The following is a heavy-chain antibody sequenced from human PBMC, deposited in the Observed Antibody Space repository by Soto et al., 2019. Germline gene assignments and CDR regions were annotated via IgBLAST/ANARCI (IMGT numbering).Heavy chain of an antibody. J-gene: IGHJ4*02. CDR2: IKSFNGDT. Sequence: ASVKVSCKASGYTFTGYYMHWARQAPGQGLEWMGWIKSFNGDTNYAQKFQGRVTLTRDTSISTAYMELSRLKSDDTAVYYCARVEMAEIFDYWGQGTLVTVSS. CDR1: GYTFTGYY. D-gene: IGHD6-19*01. V-gene: IGHV1-2*02. CDR3: ARVEMAEIFDY.